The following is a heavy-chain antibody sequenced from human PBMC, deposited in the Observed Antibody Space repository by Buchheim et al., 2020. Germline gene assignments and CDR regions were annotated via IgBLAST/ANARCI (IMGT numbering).Heavy chain of an antibody. CDR3: AKDLLRGSYGA. CDR1: GFTFSSYA. J-gene: IGHJ5*02. V-gene: IGHV3-23*01. D-gene: IGHD1-26*01. Sequence: EVQLLESGGGLVQPGGSLRLSCAASGFTFSSYAMSWVRQAPGKGLEWVSAISGTGSTTNYADSVKGRFTISRDKSKKTLYLQMNSLRVEDTAVYYCAKDLLRGSYGAWGQGTL. CDR2: ISGTGSTT.